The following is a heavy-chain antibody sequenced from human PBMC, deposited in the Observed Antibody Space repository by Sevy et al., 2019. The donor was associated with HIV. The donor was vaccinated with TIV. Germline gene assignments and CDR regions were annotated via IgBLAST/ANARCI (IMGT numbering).Heavy chain of an antibody. Sequence: SQTLSLTCAISGDSVSSNSAAWNWIRQSPSRGLEWLGRTYYRSKWYNDYAVSVKSRITINPDPSKNQFSLQLNSVTPEDTAVYYCARTLGDIVVVPAAHYYYYYGMDVWGQGTTVTVSS. CDR1: GDSVSSNSAA. V-gene: IGHV6-1*01. CDR2: TYYRSKWYN. D-gene: IGHD2-2*01. CDR3: ARTLGDIVVVPAAHYYYYYGMDV. J-gene: IGHJ6*02.